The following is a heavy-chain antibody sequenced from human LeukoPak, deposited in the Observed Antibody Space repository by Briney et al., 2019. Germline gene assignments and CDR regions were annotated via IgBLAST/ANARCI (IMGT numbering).Heavy chain of an antibody. V-gene: IGHV3-23*01. D-gene: IGHD2-21*02. J-gene: IGHJ4*02. CDR3: AKARIVVVTALDY. Sequence: GASLRLSCAASGFTFSNYAMGWVHQAPGKGLEWVSAITGDGSSTYNADSVKGRFTVSRDNSKNTLYLQMNSLRAEDTATYYCAKARIVVVTALDYWGQGTLVIVSS. CDR2: ITGDGSST. CDR1: GFTFSNYA.